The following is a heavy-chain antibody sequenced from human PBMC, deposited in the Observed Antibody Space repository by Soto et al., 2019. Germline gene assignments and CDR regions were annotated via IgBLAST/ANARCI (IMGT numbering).Heavy chain of an antibody. CDR1: GGSFSGYY. CDR3: ARVSVLRFLEWFHWFDP. CDR2: INHSGST. V-gene: IGHV4-34*01. J-gene: IGHJ5*02. Sequence: SETLSLTCAVYGGSFSGYYWSWIRQPPGKGLEWIGEINHSGSTNYNPSLKSRVTISVDTSKNQFSLKLSSVTAADTAVYYCARVSVLRFLEWFHWFDPWVQGTLVT. D-gene: IGHD3-3*01.